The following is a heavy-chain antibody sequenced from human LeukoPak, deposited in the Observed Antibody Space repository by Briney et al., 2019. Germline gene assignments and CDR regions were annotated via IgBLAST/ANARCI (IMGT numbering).Heavy chain of an antibody. Sequence: GRSLRLSCAASGFTFSSYGMHWVRQAPGKGLEWVAVISYDGSNKYYADSVKGRFTISRDNSKNTLYLQMNSLRAEDTAVYYCAKADTNGYSYGTNWGQGTLVTVSS. D-gene: IGHD5-18*01. CDR1: GFTFSSYG. V-gene: IGHV3-30*18. CDR3: AKADTNGYSYGTN. CDR2: ISYDGSNK. J-gene: IGHJ4*02.